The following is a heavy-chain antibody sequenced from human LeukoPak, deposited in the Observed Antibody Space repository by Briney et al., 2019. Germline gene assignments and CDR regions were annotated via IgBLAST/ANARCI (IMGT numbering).Heavy chain of an antibody. CDR1: RFTFSNYA. J-gene: IGHJ4*02. Sequence: GGSLRLSCAASRFTFSNYAMGWVRLAPGKGLEWVSTISGSGDSTYYADSVKDRFAIFRDNSKSTLHLQMNSLRAEDTAVYYCAKHTWGSTASFDYWGQGTLVTVSS. CDR2: ISGSGDST. D-gene: IGHD1-26*01. V-gene: IGHV3-23*01. CDR3: AKHTWGSTASFDY.